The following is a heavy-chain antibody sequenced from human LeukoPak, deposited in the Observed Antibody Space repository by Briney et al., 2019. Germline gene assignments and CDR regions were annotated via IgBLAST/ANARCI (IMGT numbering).Heavy chain of an antibody. V-gene: IGHV4-59*01. Sequence: SETLSLTCTVSGGSISSYYWSWIRQPPGKGLEWIGYIYYSGSTNYNPSLKSRVTISVDTSKNQFSLKLSSVTAADTAVYYCARDDRILTGFDWWGQGTLVTVSS. D-gene: IGHD3-9*01. CDR2: IYYSGST. CDR1: GGSISSYY. J-gene: IGHJ5*01. CDR3: ARDDRILTGFDW.